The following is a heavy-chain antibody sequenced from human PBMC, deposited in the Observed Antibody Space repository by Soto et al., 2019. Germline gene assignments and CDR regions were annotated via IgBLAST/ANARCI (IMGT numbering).Heavy chain of an antibody. D-gene: IGHD6-19*01. CDR2: IYHSGST. CDR3: ARRAVVGNYFDY. CDR1: CGSITSTNW. J-gene: IGHJ4*02. V-gene: IGHV4-4*02. Sequence: PSETLSLTCAVSCGSITSTNWWSWVRQPPGKGLEWIGEIYHSGSTNYNPSLKSRVTISVDKSKNQFSLKLSSVTAADTAVYYCARRAVVGNYFDYWGQGIPVTVS.